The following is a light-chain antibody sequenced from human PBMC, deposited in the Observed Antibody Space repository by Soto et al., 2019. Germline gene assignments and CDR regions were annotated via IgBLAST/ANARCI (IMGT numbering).Light chain of an antibody. V-gene: IGLV2-11*01. CDR1: SSDVGGYNY. CDR3: CSYAGSYTFGA. CDR2: DVS. J-gene: IGLJ2*01. Sequence: QSALTQPRSVSGSPGQSVTISCTGTSSDVGGYNYVSWYQQHPGKAPKLMIYDVSQRPSGVPDRFSGSKSGNTASLTISWLQTDDEADYYCCSYAGSYTFGAFGGGTKLTVL.